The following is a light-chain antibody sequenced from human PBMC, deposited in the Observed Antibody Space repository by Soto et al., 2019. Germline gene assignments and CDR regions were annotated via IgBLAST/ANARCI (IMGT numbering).Light chain of an antibody. Sequence: EIVLTQSPCTLSLSPGERATISCRASQSVRSYYLAWYQQKPGQAPRLLNYTSSSRDTGIPERFSGSGSGTDFTLTISRLEPEDFAPYYCQQYRDLPHTFGQGTQVEIK. CDR1: QSVRSYY. V-gene: IGKV3-20*01. J-gene: IGKJ1*01. CDR2: TSS. CDR3: QQYRDLPHT.